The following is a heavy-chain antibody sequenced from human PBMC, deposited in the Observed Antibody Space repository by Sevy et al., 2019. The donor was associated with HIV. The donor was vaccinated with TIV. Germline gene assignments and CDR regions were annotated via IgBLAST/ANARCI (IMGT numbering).Heavy chain of an antibody. CDR3: ARGTDYDFWSGYKVYYYYGMDV. CDR2: IYTSGST. D-gene: IGHD3-3*01. J-gene: IGHJ6*02. CDR1: GGSISSYY. Sequence: SETLSLTCTVSGGSISSYYWSWIRQPAGKGLEWIGRIYTSGSTKYNPSLKSRVTMSVDTSKNQFSLKLSSVTAADTAVYYCARGTDYDFWSGYKVYYYYGMDVWGQGTTVTVSS. V-gene: IGHV4-4*07.